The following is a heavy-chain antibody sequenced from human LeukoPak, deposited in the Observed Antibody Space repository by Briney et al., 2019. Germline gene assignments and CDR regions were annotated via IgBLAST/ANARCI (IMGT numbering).Heavy chain of an antibody. CDR3: ARSVNPYYYYYMDV. D-gene: IGHD1-14*01. CDR2: IYYSGST. J-gene: IGHJ6*03. Sequence: SETLSLTCTVSGGSISGYYWSWIRQPPGKGLEWIGSIYYSGSTYYNPSLKSRVTISVDTSKNQFSLKLSSVTAADTAVYYCARSVNPYYYYYMDVWGKGTTVTVSS. V-gene: IGHV4-39*07. CDR1: GGSISGYY.